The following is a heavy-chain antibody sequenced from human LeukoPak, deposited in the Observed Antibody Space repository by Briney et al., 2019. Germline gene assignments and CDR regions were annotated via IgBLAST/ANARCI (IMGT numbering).Heavy chain of an antibody. D-gene: IGHD6-19*01. V-gene: IGHV1-3*01. J-gene: IGHJ4*02. CDR2: INAANGNT. Sequence: ASVKVSCKTSGFTFTTYTMHWVCQAPGQRLEWMGWINAANGNTQYSQKFQGRVTITRDTSASTAYMELSSLRSEDTAVYYCARVMGGSGLTGPGDNWGQGTLVTVSS. CDR3: ARVMGGSGLTGPGDN. CDR1: GFTFTTYT.